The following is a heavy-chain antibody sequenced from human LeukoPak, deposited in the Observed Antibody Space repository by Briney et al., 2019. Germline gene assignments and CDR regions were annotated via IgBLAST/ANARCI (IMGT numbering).Heavy chain of an antibody. CDR1: GVSISSYY. J-gene: IGHJ4*02. CDR2: IYYSGST. Sequence: MPSETLSLTCTVSGVSISSYYWSWIRQPPGKGLEWIGYIYYSGSTNYNPSLKSRVTISVDTSKNQFSLKLSSVTAADTAVYYCARAGLLWFGELVYWGQGTLVTVSS. V-gene: IGHV4-59*01. CDR3: ARAGLLWFGELVY. D-gene: IGHD3-10*01.